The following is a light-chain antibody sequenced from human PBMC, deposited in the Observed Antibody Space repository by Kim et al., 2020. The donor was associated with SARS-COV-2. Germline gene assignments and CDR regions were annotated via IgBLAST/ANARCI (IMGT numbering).Light chain of an antibody. CDR3: SSYAGNNNLV. J-gene: IGLJ2*01. Sequence: QSALTQPPSASGSPGQSVTISCTGTSSDVGGYDYVSWYQQHPGKAPKIMIYDVNKRPSGVPDRFSGSKSGNTASLTVSGLQAEDEAVYYCSSYAGNNNLVFGGGTKLTVL. CDR2: DVN. V-gene: IGLV2-8*01. CDR1: SSDVGGYDY.